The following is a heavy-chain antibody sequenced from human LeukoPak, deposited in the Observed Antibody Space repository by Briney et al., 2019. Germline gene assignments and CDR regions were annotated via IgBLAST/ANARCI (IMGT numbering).Heavy chain of an antibody. CDR1: GFTFSSYS. J-gene: IGHJ4*02. Sequence: GGFLRLSCAASGFTFSSYSMNWVRQAPGKGLEWVSYIRSGGTNTDYTGSVKGRFTISRDNAKNSLYLQMNSLRAEDTAVYYCARMNYVSSGWGAPFDYWGQGTLVTVSS. CDR3: ARMNYVSSGWGAPFDY. D-gene: IGHD1-7*01. V-gene: IGHV3-48*04. CDR2: IRSGGTNT.